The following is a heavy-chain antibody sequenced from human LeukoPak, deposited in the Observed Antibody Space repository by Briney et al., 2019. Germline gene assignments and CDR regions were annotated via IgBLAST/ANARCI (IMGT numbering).Heavy chain of an antibody. CDR3: ARDSPPDFWSGYPTGFYYYYYGMDV. V-gene: IGHV1-18*01. J-gene: IGHJ6*02. D-gene: IGHD3-3*01. Sequence: ASVKVSCKASGYTFTSYGISWVRQAPGQELEWMGWISAYNGNTNYAQKLQGRVTMTTDTSTSTAYMELRSLRSDDTAVYYCARDSPPDFWSGYPTGFYYYYYGMDVWGQGTTVTVSS. CDR1: GYTFTSYG. CDR2: ISAYNGNT.